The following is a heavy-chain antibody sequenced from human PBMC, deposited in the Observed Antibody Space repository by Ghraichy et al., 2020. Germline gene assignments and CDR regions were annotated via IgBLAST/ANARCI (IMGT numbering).Heavy chain of an antibody. Sequence: SQTLSLTCAISGDSVSSNSAAWNWIRQSPSRGLEWLGRTYYRSKWYNDYAVSVKSRITINPDTSKNQFSLQLNSVTPEDTAVYYCARDRELPGLRVYYYYYGMDVWGQGTTVTVSS. CDR1: GDSVSSNSAA. D-gene: IGHD1-7*01. V-gene: IGHV6-1*01. J-gene: IGHJ6*02. CDR3: ARDRELPGLRVYYYYYGMDV. CDR2: TYYRSKWYN.